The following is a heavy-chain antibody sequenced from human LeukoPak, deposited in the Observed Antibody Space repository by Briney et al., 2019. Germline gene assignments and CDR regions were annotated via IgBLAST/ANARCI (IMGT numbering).Heavy chain of an antibody. CDR1: GFTFSTPG. J-gene: IGHJ5*02. Sequence: GGSLRLSCAASGFTFSTPGMHWVRQSPGKGLDWVAFIRNDGTKKNYADSVKGRFTISRDNSKNTLYLQMNSLRAEDTAVYYCAKDRFDPWGQGTLVTVSS. CDR3: AKDRFDP. CDR2: IRNDGTKK. V-gene: IGHV3-30*02.